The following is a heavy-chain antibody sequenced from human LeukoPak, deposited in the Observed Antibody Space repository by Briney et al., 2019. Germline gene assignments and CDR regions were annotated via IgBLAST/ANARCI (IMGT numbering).Heavy chain of an antibody. D-gene: IGHD6-19*01. J-gene: IGHJ4*02. CDR1: GFTFSSYE. Sequence: GGSLRLSCAASGFTFSSYEMNWVRQAPGKGLEWVSYISSSGSTIYYADSVKGRFTISRDNAKNSLYLQMNSLRAEDTAVYYCARHASPSPVAGTNYFDYWGQGTLVTVSS. CDR3: ARHASPSPVAGTNYFDY. CDR2: ISSSGSTI. V-gene: IGHV3-48*03.